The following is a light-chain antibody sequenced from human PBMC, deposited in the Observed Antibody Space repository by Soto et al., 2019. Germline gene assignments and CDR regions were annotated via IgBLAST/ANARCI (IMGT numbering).Light chain of an antibody. CDR3: CSYAGSTAWV. J-gene: IGLJ1*01. V-gene: IGLV2-23*02. CDR2: EVS. CDR1: SSDVGSYNL. Sequence: QSALTQPVSVSGSPGQSITISCTGTSSDVGSYNLVSWYQQHPGKAPKLMIYEVSKRPSGVSNRFSGSKSGNTASLTISGLQAEDEADYYCCSYAGSTAWVFGTGTKVTVL.